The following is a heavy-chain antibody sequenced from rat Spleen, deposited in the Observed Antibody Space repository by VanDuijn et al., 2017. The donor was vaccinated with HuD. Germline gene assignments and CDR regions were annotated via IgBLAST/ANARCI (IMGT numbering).Heavy chain of an antibody. CDR1: FYSIKSSYR. D-gene: IGHD1-12*01. CDR2: IDSAGNA. J-gene: IGHJ2*01. Sequence: VQLQESGPGLVKPSQSLSLACSVTFYSIKSSYRWNWIRKFPGNKVEGMGFIDSAGNANYNPSLKIRIPITRDTSKNQFFLQLNSVTSEDTATYYCARYRDSYGHVGIFDNWGQGVMVTVSS. V-gene: IGHV3-3*01. CDR3: ARYRDSYGHVGIFDN.